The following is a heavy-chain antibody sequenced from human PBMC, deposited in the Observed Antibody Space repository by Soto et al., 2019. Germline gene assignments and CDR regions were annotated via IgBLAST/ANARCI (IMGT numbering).Heavy chain of an antibody. Sequence: EVQLVESGGGLVKPGGSLRLSCAASGFTFSSCMNWVRQAPGKGLEWVSSISSGSDYIFYADSVKGLFTISRDNAKNSLFLQMNSLTAEDTAVYYCARSPVGDAFNVWGQGTVVTVSS. V-gene: IGHV3-21*01. CDR1: GFTFSSC. J-gene: IGHJ3*01. CDR2: ISSGSDYI. CDR3: ARSPVGDAFNV.